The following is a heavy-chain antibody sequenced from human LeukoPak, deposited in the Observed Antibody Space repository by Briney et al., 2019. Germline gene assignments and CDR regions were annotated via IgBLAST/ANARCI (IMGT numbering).Heavy chain of an antibody. CDR1: GFTFSSYE. J-gene: IGHJ6*02. Sequence: PGGSLRLSCAASGFTFSSYEMNWVRQAPGKGLEWVSYISSSGSTIYYADSVKGRFTISRDNAKNSLYLQMNSLRAEDTAVYYCAKDRIAAAGPKFYYYYGMDVWGQGTTVTVSS. CDR3: AKDRIAAAGPKFYYYYGMDV. D-gene: IGHD6-13*01. V-gene: IGHV3-48*03. CDR2: ISSSGSTI.